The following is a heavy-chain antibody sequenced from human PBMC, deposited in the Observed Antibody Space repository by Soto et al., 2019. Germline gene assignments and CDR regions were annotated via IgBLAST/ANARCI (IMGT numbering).Heavy chain of an antibody. V-gene: IGHV3-21*04. D-gene: IGHD2-15*01. J-gene: IGHJ4*02. CDR2: ITTSSESK. CDR3: AKAQGGSYFDY. CDR1: GFTFSSHS. Sequence: GGSLRLSCAVSGFTFSSHSMNWVRQAPGKGLEWVSSITTSSESKYYTDSVKGRFTLSRDNAKNMLYLQMNNLRAEDTAVYYCAKAQGGSYFDYWGQGTLVTVSS.